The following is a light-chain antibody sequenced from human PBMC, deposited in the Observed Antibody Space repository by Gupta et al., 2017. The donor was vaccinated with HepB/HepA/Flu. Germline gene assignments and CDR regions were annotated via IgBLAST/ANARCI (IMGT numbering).Light chain of an antibody. CDR2: AAS. J-gene: IGKJ4*01. Sequence: DIQMTQSPSSLSASVGDRVTITCRASQSISSYLNWYQQKPGKAPKLLIYAASSLQSGVPSRFSGSGSGTDFTLNISSLQPEDFATYYCQQSYSTPLTFGGGTKVEIK. V-gene: IGKV1-39*01. CDR3: QQSYSTPLT. CDR1: QSISSY.